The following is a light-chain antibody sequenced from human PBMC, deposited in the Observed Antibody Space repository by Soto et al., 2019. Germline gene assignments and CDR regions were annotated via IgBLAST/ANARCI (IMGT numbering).Light chain of an antibody. Sequence: DIQMTQSPSTLSASVGDRVTVTCRASQSISSWLAWYQQKAGKAPKLLIYKASALESGVPSRFSGSGSGTEFTLTISRLQPEDFATYYCQQLNSYPITFGQGTRLEIK. CDR1: QSISSW. CDR2: KAS. J-gene: IGKJ5*01. V-gene: IGKV1-5*03. CDR3: QQLNSYPIT.